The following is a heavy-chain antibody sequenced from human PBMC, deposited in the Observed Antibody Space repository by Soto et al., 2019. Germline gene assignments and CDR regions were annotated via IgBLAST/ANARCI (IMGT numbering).Heavy chain of an antibody. J-gene: IGHJ3*01. CDR2: ISSNGIST. Sequence: GGSLRLSCSASGFALSSYAMHWVRQAPGKGLEYVSSISSNGISTYYADSVKGRFTISRDNSQNTLYIQMNSLRPDDTALYYCVKDEGFCTGGNCYSVARGGFDLWGQGTMVTISS. CDR3: VKDEGFCTGGNCYSVARGGFDL. CDR1: GFALSSYA. V-gene: IGHV3-64D*06. D-gene: IGHD2-15*01.